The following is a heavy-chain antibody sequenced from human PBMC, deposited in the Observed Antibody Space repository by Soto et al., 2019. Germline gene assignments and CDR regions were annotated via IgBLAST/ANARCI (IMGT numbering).Heavy chain of an antibody. D-gene: IGHD3-10*01. Sequence: VASVKVSCKASGYTFTGYYMHWVRQAPGQGLEWMGWINPNSGGTNYAQKFQGRVTMTRDTSISTAYMELSRLRSDDTAVYYCARSPPTMVRGASKYYFDYWGQGTLVTVSS. CDR2: INPNSGGT. CDR3: ARSPPTMVRGASKYYFDY. V-gene: IGHV1-2*02. J-gene: IGHJ4*02. CDR1: GYTFTGYY.